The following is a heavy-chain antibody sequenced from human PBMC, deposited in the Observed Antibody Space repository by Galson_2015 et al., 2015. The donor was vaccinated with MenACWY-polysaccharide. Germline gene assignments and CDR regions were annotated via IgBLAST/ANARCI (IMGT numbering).Heavy chain of an antibody. CDR1: GFTFRSYG. CDR3: SRLQSKYMDV. Sequence: SLRLSCAASGFTFRSYGMHWVRQAPGKGXEWVTLIYYDGSKKEYADSVKGRFTISRDNSKNTLYLQMDRLRAEDTAVYYCSRLQSKYMDVWGKGTTVTVSS. CDR2: IYYDGSKK. D-gene: IGHD4-11*01. V-gene: IGHV3-30*12. J-gene: IGHJ6*04.